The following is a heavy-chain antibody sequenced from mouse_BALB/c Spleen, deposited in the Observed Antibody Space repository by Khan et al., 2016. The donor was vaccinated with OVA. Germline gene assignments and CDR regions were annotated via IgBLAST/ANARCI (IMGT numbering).Heavy chain of an antibody. CDR1: GFTFTDYY. V-gene: IGHV5-12*02. D-gene: IGHD1-1*02. J-gene: IGHJ3*01. CDR3: AREGDGGGLDY. CDR2: ISNRGTTT. Sequence: EVELVESGGGFMQPGGSLTLSCATSGFTFTDYYMYWVRQTPEKRLEWVAYISNRGTTTYYSDTVRGRFTISRDNAKNTPYLQMSRLQSEDTAIYYCAREGDGGGLDYWGQGTLVTVSA.